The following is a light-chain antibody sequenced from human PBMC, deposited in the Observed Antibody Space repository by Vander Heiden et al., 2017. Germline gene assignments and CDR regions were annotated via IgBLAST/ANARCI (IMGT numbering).Light chain of an antibody. CDR2: LSS. V-gene: IGKV2-28*01. Sequence: DIVMTQSPLSLPVTSGEPASISCRSSQSLLHTNGYNYLDWYLQKPGQSPQLLIYLSSNRPSGVPDRFSGSGSGTDFTLKISRVEAEDVGVYYCMQSLQAPRTFGQGTKVEVK. J-gene: IGKJ1*01. CDR1: QSLLHTNGYNY. CDR3: MQSLQAPRT.